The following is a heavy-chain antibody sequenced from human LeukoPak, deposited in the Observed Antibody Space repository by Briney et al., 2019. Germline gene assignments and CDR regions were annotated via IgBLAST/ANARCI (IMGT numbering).Heavy chain of an antibody. CDR1: GFTFSSYA. Sequence: GGSLRLSCAASGFTFSSYAMHWVRQAPGKGLEWVALISYDGSNKYYADSVKGRFTLSRDNSKNTLYLQMNSLRDEDTAVYYCARDENSGYVLSYWGQGTLVTVSS. CDR2: ISYDGSNK. CDR3: ARDENSGYVLSY. D-gene: IGHD5-12*01. J-gene: IGHJ4*02. V-gene: IGHV3-30-3*01.